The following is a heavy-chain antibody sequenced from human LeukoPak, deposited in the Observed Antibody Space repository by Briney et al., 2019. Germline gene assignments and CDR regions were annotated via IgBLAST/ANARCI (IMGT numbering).Heavy chain of an antibody. D-gene: IGHD3-10*01. CDR3: ARDRGQYPSYFDY. CDR1: GFTFSTYA. Sequence: PGGSLRLSCAASGFTFSTYAMHRVRQAPGRGLEWVALISSDGSNKFYADSVKGRFTISRDNSGNTLYVQMNSLRGEDTAVYYCARDRGQYPSYFDYWGQGTLVTVSS. CDR2: ISSDGSNK. V-gene: IGHV3-30-3*01. J-gene: IGHJ4*02.